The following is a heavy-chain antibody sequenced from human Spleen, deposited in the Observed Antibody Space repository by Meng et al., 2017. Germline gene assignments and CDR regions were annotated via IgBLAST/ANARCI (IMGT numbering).Heavy chain of an antibody. CDR3: AHRAVAGSFEYFQH. CDR2: IYCDDDK. D-gene: IGHD6-19*01. J-gene: IGHJ1*01. CDR1: WFPPRNSGCV. V-gene: IGHV2-5*02. Sequence: QLPFKGSGHTPAKPPKTPTLTCTFSWFPPRNSGCVVGWILQPPGKALEWLALIYCDDDKRYSPSLKSRLTITKDNSKNQVVLTMTNMDSVDTATYYCAHRAVAGSFEYFQHWGQGTLVTVSS.